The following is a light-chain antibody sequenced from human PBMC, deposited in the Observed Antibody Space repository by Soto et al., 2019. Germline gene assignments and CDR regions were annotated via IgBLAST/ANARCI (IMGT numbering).Light chain of an antibody. Sequence: DIQMTQSPSILYAIEGDRVTITCRASQSISSWLAWYQQKPGKAPKLLIYDASNLESGVPSRFSGSGSGTEFTLTISSLQPDDFATYFCRQYNSYSWTFGRGTKVDIK. J-gene: IGKJ1*01. CDR1: QSISSW. V-gene: IGKV1-5*01. CDR2: DAS. CDR3: RQYNSYSWT.